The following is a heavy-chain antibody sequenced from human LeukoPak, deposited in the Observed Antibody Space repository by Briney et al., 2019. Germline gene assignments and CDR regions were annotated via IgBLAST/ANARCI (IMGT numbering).Heavy chain of an antibody. CDR2: IYYSGST. Sequence: PSETLSLTCTVSGGSISSYYGSWIRQPPGKGLEWIGYIYYSGSTNYNPSLKSRVTISVDTYKNQFSLKLSSVTAADTAVYYCARHGTTPFSDFDIWGQGTMVTVSS. CDR3: ARHGTTPFSDFDI. D-gene: IGHD2-2*01. J-gene: IGHJ3*02. V-gene: IGHV4-59*08. CDR1: GGSISSYY.